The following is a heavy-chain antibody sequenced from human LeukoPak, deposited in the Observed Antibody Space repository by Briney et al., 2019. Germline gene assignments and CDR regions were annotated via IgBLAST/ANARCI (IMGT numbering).Heavy chain of an antibody. CDR3: ARDPSHDSSAYYLDY. J-gene: IGHJ4*02. CDR2: IIPILGIA. D-gene: IGHD3-22*01. CDR1: GGTFSSYT. V-gene: IGHV1-69*04. Sequence: SVKVSCKASGGTFSSYTISWVRQAPGQGLEWMGRIIPILGIANYAQKFQGRVTITADKSTSTAYMELSSLRSEDTAVYYCARDPSHDSSAYYLDYWGQGTLVTVSS.